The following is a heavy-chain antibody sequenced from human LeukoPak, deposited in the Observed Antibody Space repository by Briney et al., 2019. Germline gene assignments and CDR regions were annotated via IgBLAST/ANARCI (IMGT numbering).Heavy chain of an antibody. V-gene: IGHV1-8*01. D-gene: IGHD2-15*01. CDR3: ARALGGWARYNWFDP. J-gene: IGHJ5*02. CDR2: MNPNSGNT. CDR1: GYTFTSYG. Sequence: ASVKVSCKASGYTFTSYGINWVRQATGQGLEWMGWMNPNSGNTGYAQKFQGRVTMTRNTSISTAYMELSSLRSEDTAVYYCARALGGWARYNWFDPWGQGTLVTVSS.